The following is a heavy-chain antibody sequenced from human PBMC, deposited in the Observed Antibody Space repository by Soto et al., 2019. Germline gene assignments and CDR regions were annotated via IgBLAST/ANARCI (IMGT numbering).Heavy chain of an antibody. CDR1: NFTFTNAW. CDR2: IKSNTDGGTT. CDR3: TTGSIIGPKNNWFDP. J-gene: IGHJ5*02. V-gene: IGHV3-15*07. Sequence: EVQLVESGGGLVKPGGSLRLSCSASNFTFTNAWMNWVRQAPGKGLAWVGRIKSNTDGGTTDYAAPVKGRFLISRDDSKNTVYLQMNSLKTEDTAVYYCTTGSIIGPKNNWFDPWGQGTLVTVSS. D-gene: IGHD1-20*01.